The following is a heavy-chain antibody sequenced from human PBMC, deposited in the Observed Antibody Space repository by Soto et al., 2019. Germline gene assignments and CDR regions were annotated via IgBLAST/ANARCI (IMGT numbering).Heavy chain of an antibody. CDR2: IYYSGST. V-gene: IGHV4-59*08. CDR3: ARLYCTNGVCYRNTNWFDP. D-gene: IGHD2-8*01. CDR1: GGSISCYY. Sequence: LSLTCTVSGGSISCYYWSWIRQPPGKGLEWIGYIYYSGSTNYNPSLKSRVTISVDTSKNQFSLKLSSVTAADTAVYYCARLYCTNGVCYRNTNWFDPWGQGTLVTVS. J-gene: IGHJ5*02.